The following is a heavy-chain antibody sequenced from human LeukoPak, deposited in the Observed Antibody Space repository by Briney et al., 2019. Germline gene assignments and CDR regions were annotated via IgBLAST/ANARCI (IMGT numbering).Heavy chain of an antibody. CDR1: GFTFSNYE. CDR3: ARAAYSFDSPNYFDY. CDR2: ISSGGSTI. J-gene: IGHJ4*02. D-gene: IGHD5-18*01. V-gene: IGHV3-48*03. Sequence: GGSLRLSCAASGFTFSNYEMTWVRQAPGKGLQWVSSISSGGSTIYYADSVKGRFTISRDNAKNSLYLQMNSLRAEDTAVYYCARAAYSFDSPNYFDYWGQGTLVTVSS.